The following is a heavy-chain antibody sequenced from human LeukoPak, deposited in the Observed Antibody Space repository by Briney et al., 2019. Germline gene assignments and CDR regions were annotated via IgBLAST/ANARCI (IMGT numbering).Heavy chain of an antibody. CDR1: GFTFSSYSMN. Sequence: KSGGSLRLSCAASGFTFSSYSMNWVRQPPGKGLEWIGSIYHSGSTYYNPSLKSRVTISVDTSRNQFSLNLSSVTAADTAVYYCARHYGPWGQGTLVAVSS. V-gene: IGHV4-39*01. J-gene: IGHJ5*02. CDR2: IYHSGST. CDR3: ARHYGP. D-gene: IGHD4-17*01.